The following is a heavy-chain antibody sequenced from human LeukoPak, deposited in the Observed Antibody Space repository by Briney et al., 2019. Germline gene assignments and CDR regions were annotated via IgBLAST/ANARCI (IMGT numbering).Heavy chain of an antibody. V-gene: IGHV3-23*01. J-gene: IGHJ4*02. CDR3: AKGPSGIVVVPGDY. CDR2: ISGSGDST. D-gene: IGHD2-2*01. CDR1: GFTFTDYA. Sequence: GGSLRLSCAASGFTFTDYAMTWVRQAPGKGLEWVLGISGSGDSTYHADSVRGRFAISRDNSKNTLYLQMNSLRAEDTAVYYCAKGPSGIVVVPGDYWGQGTLVTVSS.